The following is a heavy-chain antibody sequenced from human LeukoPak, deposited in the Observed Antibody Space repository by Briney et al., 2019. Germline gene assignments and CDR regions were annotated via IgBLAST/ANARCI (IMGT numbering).Heavy chain of an antibody. J-gene: IGHJ4*02. Sequence: GGSLRLSCAASGFTFSSYWMHWVRQAPGKGLVWVSSIGGGGVDTYYADSVKGRFTISRDNSKNTLYLQMNSLRVEDTAVYYCAKDPPTTGTTFDNWGRGTLVTVSS. D-gene: IGHD1-1*01. CDR2: IGGGGVDT. V-gene: IGHV3-23*01. CDR3: AKDPPTTGTTFDN. CDR1: GFTFSSYW.